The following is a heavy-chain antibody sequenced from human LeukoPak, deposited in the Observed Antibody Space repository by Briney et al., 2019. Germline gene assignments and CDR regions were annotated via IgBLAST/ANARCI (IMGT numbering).Heavy chain of an antibody. CDR2: ISDSSITM. J-gene: IGHJ4*02. CDR3: ARAIMVYATLDY. Sequence: GGSLRLSCAASGFTFSSHNMVWVRQPPGKGLEWISYISDSSITMYYADSVKGRFTISRDNAKNSLYLQMNSLRAEDTAVYYCARAIMVYATLDYWGQGTLSPSPQ. D-gene: IGHD2-8*01. CDR1: GFTFSSHN. V-gene: IGHV3-48*04.